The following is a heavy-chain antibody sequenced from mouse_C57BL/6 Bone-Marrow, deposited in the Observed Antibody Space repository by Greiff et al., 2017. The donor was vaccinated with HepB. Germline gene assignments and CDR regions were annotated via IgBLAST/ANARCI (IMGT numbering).Heavy chain of an antibody. V-gene: IGHV1-19*01. CDR2: INPYNGGT. CDR1: GYTFTDYY. J-gene: IGHJ2*01. CDR3: SRDD. Sequence: EVQGVESGPVLVKPGASVKMSCKASGYTFTDYYMNWVKQSHGKSLEWIGVINPYNGGTSYNQEFKGKATVTVDKSSSTAYMELNSLTSEDSAVYYCSRDDWGQGTTLTVSA.